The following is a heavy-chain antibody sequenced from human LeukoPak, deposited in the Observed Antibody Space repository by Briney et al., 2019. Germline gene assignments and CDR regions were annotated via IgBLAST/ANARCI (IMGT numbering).Heavy chain of an antibody. CDR2: IYYTGST. V-gene: IGHV4-59*01. D-gene: IGHD6-13*01. Sequence: SETLSLTCTVSGGPISNYYWNLIRQAPGKGLEWIGYIYYTGSTNKNPSLKSRVTMSVDTSKNQFSLNLKSVTPEDTAVYYCARNLIPEQLVLNFWGQGILVTVSS. CDR1: GGPISNYY. CDR3: ARNLIPEQLVLNF. J-gene: IGHJ4*02.